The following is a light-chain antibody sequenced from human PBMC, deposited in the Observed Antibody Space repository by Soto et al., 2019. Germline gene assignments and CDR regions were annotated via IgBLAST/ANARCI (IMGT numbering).Light chain of an antibody. J-gene: IGKJ3*01. Sequence: EIVLTQSPGTLSLSPGERATLSCRASESVSTTYLTWYQQKPGQAPRLLVYGPSSRATGVPDRFSGSGSGSDFTLTISRLEPDDFAVYYCQQYGSSPLFTFGPGTRVDFK. CDR3: QQYGSSPLFT. CDR1: ESVSTTY. V-gene: IGKV3-20*01. CDR2: GPS.